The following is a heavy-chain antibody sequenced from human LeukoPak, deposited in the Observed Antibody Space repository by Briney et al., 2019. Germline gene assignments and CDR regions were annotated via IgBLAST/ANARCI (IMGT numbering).Heavy chain of an antibody. V-gene: IGHV3-33*01. Sequence: GGSLRLSCAASGFTFSSYGMHWVRQAPGKGLEWVAVIWYDGSNKYYADSVKGRFTISRDNSKNTLYLQMNSLRAEDTAVYYCARSRFGSGYEHDAFDIWGQGTMVTVSS. CDR1: GFTFSSYG. CDR2: IWYDGSNK. CDR3: ARSRFGSGYEHDAFDI. D-gene: IGHD5-12*01. J-gene: IGHJ3*02.